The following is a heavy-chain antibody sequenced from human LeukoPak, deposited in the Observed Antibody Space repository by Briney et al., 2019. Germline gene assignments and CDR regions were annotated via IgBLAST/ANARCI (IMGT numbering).Heavy chain of an antibody. J-gene: IGHJ6*03. Sequence: PSETLSLTCTVSGGSFSSSSYYWGWIRQPPGKGLEWIGSLYYTGITYHNPSLKSRVTISVDTSKNQFSLKLSSVTAADTAVYSCARHPRTQVWFGETLYYYYYMDVWGKGTTVTVSS. CDR2: LYYTGIT. CDR1: GGSFSSSSYY. D-gene: IGHD3-10*01. V-gene: IGHV4-39*01. CDR3: ARHPRTQVWFGETLYYYYYMDV.